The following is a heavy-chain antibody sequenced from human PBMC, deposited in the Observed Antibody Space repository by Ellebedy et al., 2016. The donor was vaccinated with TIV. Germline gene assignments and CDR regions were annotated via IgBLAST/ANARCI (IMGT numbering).Heavy chain of an antibody. D-gene: IGHD3-10*01. CDR2: IYPGDSDT. Sequence: GESLKISXKGSGYSFTSYWIGWVRQMPGKGLEWMGIIYPGDSDTRYSPSFQGQVTISADKSISTAYLQWSSLKASDTAMYYCARLGWFGDPPPPSNWFDPWGQGTLVTVSS. V-gene: IGHV5-51*01. CDR1: GYSFTSYW. J-gene: IGHJ5*02. CDR3: ARLGWFGDPPPPSNWFDP.